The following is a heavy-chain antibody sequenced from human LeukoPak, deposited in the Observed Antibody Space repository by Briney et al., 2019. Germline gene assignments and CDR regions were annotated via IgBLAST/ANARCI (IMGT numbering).Heavy chain of an antibody. V-gene: IGHV1-24*01. D-gene: IGHD3-10*01. CDR3: ATPMRGPMVRGVIPNAFDI. J-gene: IGHJ3*02. CDR2: FDPEDGET. CDR1: GYTLTEIS. Sequence: ASVKVSCKVSGYTLTEISMHWVRQAPGKGLEWMGGFDPEDGETIYAQKFQGRVTMTEDTSTDTAYMELSSLRSEDTAVYYCATPMRGPMVRGVIPNAFDIWGQGTTVPVSS.